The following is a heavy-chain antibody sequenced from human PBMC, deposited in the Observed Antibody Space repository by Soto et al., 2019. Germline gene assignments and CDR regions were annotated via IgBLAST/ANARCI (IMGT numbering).Heavy chain of an antibody. Sequence: SETLSLTCTVSNGSIHGYYWSWIRQPPGKGLEWVGYIYYNGNTRYNPSLKSRVTIVVDTYKNQYSLRLRSVTAADSAGYFCANHHLQVAVLSSFDYWGQGTLVTVSS. CDR2: IYYNGNT. CDR3: ANHHLQVAVLSSFDY. V-gene: IGHV4-59*01. J-gene: IGHJ4*02. D-gene: IGHD6-19*01. CDR1: NGSIHGYY.